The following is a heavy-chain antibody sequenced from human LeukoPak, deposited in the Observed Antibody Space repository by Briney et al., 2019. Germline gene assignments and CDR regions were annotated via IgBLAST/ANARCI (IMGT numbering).Heavy chain of an antibody. CDR2: IRQDGNEN. CDR1: GFIFSNYW. J-gene: IGHJ4*02. D-gene: IGHD5-12*01. V-gene: IGHV3-7*01. Sequence: PGGSLRLSCAGSGFIFSNYWMSWLRQPPGRGLEWVASIRQDGNENYYVDSVKGRFTISRDNAKDSLYLQMSSLRVEDTAVYYCARSGGGFEYDWGQGILVTVSS. CDR3: ARSGGGFEYD.